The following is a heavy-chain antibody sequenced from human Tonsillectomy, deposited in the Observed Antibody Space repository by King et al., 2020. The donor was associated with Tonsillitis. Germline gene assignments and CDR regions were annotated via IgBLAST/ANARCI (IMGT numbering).Heavy chain of an antibody. D-gene: IGHD1-26*01. CDR1: GGTFSTYV. CDR2: IIPLFDTS. V-gene: IGHV1-69*01. Sequence: QMQLVQSGAEVKKPGSSVKVSCKASGGTFSTYVFSWVRQAPGQGLEWMGGIIPLFDTSNYAQKFQGRVTITADESTSTAYMEVTTLRSDDTAVYYCTRALWHPGRGDWYFDLWGRGTLVTVSS. CDR3: TRALWHPGRGDWYFDL. J-gene: IGHJ2*01.